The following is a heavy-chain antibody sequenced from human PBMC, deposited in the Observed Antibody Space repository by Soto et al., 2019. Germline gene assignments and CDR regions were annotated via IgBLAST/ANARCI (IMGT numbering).Heavy chain of an antibody. Sequence: EVQLLESGGGLVQPGGSLRLSCAASGFTFSSCAMSWVRQSPGKGLEWVSAISGSGGSTYYADSVKGRITISRDNSKNTLYLQMNSLRAEDTAVYYCAGLAAAGTGEHWGQGTLVTVSS. D-gene: IGHD6-13*01. CDR3: AGLAAAGTGEH. CDR1: GFTFSSCA. CDR2: ISGSGGST. V-gene: IGHV3-23*01. J-gene: IGHJ1*01.